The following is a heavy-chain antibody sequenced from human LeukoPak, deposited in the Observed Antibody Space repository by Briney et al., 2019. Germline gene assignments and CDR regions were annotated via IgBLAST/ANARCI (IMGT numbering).Heavy chain of an antibody. Sequence: SETLSLTCTVSGGSISSSSYYWGWIRQPPGKGLEWIGSIYYSGSTNYNPSLKSRVTISVDTSKNQFSLKLSSVTAADTAVYYCARSGYSSSWSYFDYWGQGTLVTVSS. D-gene: IGHD6-13*01. J-gene: IGHJ4*02. CDR2: IYYSGST. V-gene: IGHV4-39*07. CDR3: ARSGYSSSWSYFDY. CDR1: GGSISSSSYY.